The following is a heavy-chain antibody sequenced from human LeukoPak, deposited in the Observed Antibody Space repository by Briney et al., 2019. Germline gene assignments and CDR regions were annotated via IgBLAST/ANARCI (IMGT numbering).Heavy chain of an antibody. Sequence: ASVKVSCKASGYTFTGYYMHWVRQAPGQGLEWMGWINPNSGGTNYAQKFQGRVTMTRDTSISTVYMELSSLRSEDTAVYYCARDLARYSGYDFNFDYWGQGTLVTVSS. CDR1: GYTFTGYY. D-gene: IGHD5-12*01. J-gene: IGHJ4*02. V-gene: IGHV1-2*02. CDR3: ARDLARYSGYDFNFDY. CDR2: INPNSGGT.